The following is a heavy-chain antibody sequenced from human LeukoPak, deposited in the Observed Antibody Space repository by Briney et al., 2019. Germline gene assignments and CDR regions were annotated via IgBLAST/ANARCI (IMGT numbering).Heavy chain of an antibody. V-gene: IGHV3-21*01. CDR3: ARDKAGTTPYYSYSMDV. CDR1: GFTFSSYS. D-gene: IGHD1-14*01. J-gene: IGHJ6*03. CDR2: ISSSSSYI. Sequence: GGSLRLSCAASGFTFSSYSMNWVRQAPGKGLEWVSSISSSSSYIYYADSVKGRFTISRDNAKNSLYLQMNSLRAEDTAVYYCARDKAGTTPYYSYSMDVWGKGTTVTVSS.